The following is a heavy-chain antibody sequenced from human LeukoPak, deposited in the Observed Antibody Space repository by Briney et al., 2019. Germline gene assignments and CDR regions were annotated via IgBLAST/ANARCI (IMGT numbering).Heavy chain of an antibody. CDR1: GYSISSSNW. CDR3: ARVTDRDAFDI. J-gene: IGHJ3*02. D-gene: IGHD2-21*02. Sequence: VKPSDTLSLTCAVSGYSISSSNWWGWIRQPPGKGLEWIGYIYYSGSTYYNPSLKSRVTISVDTSKNQFSLKLSSVTAADTAVYYCARVTDRDAFDIWGQGTMVTVSS. CDR2: IYYSGST. V-gene: IGHV4-28*03.